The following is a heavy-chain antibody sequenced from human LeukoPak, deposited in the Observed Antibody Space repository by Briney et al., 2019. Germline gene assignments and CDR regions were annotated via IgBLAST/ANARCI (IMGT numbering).Heavy chain of an antibody. CDR2: ISWNGDIK. CDR1: GFTFDDYA. CDR3: AARGYCSSTSCLLEY. V-gene: IGHV3-9*01. D-gene: IGHD2-2*01. Sequence: PGGSLRLSCAASGFTFDDYAMHWVRQAPGKGLEWVSGISWNGDIKGYADSVKGRFTISRDNAKNTMLLQMNSLRAEDTALYYCAARGYCSSTSCLLEYWGQGTLVTVSS. J-gene: IGHJ4*02.